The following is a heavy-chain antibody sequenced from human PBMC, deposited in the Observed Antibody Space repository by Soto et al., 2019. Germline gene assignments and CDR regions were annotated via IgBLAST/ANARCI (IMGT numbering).Heavy chain of an antibody. CDR2: ISYDGSNK. D-gene: IGHD6-19*01. V-gene: IGHV3-30-3*01. CDR3: ARDVLTNLAVAGFKYIDY. J-gene: IGHJ4*02. Sequence: QVQLVESGGGVVQPGRSLRLSCAASGFTFSSYAMHWVRQAPGKGLEWVAVISYDGSNKYYADSVKGRFTISRDNSKNTLYLQMNSLRAEDTAVYYCARDVLTNLAVAGFKYIDYWGQGTLVTVSS. CDR1: GFTFSSYA.